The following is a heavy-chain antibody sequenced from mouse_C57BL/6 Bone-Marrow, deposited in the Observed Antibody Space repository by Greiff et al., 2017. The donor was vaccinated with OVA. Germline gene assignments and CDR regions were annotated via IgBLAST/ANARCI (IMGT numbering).Heavy chain of an antibody. CDR2: IDPSASYT. CDR3: ARGRAGSSMDY. D-gene: IGHD3-3*01. Sequence: QVQLQQPGAELVMPGASVKLSCKASGYTFTSYWMHWVKQRPGQGLEWIGEIDPSASYTNYNQKFKGKSTLTVDKSSSTAYMQLSSLTSEDSAVYYCARGRAGSSMDYWGQGTSVTVSS. CDR1: GYTFTSYW. V-gene: IGHV1-69*01. J-gene: IGHJ4*01.